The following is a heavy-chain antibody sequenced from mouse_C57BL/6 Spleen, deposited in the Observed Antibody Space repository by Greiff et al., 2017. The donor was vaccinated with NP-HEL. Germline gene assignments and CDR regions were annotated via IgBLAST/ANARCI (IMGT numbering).Heavy chain of an antibody. D-gene: IGHD2-1*01. J-gene: IGHJ3*01. CDR1: GYSITSGYD. V-gene: IGHV3-1*01. Sequence: DVQLQESGPGMVKPSQSLSLTCTVTGYSITSGYDWHWIRHFPGNKLEWMGYISYSGSTNYNPSLKSRISITHDTSKNHFFLKLNSVTTEDTATYYGAIYGNYDWFAYWGQGTLVTVSA. CDR3: AIYGNYDWFAY. CDR2: ISYSGST.